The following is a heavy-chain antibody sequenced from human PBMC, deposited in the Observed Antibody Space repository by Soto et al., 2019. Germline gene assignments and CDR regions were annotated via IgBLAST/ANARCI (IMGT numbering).Heavy chain of an antibody. CDR2: IIPILGIA. CDR3: ARVRFLEWSPKNYYYYGMDV. V-gene: IGHV1-69*02. CDR1: GGTFSSYT. D-gene: IGHD3-3*01. Sequence: SVKVSCKASGGTFSSYTISWVRQAPGQGLEWMGRIIPILGIANYAQKFQGQVTISADKSISTAYLQWSSLKASDTAMYYCARVRFLEWSPKNYYYYGMDVWGQGTTVTVSS. J-gene: IGHJ6*02.